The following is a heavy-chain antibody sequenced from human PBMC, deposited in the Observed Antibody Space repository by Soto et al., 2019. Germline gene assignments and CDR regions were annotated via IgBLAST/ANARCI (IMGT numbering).Heavy chain of an antibody. CDR2: IYYSGST. J-gene: IGHJ4*02. CDR3: ARDTAMLPVLFDY. D-gene: IGHD5-18*01. V-gene: IGHV4-30-4*01. CDR1: GGSIISGDYY. Sequence: SETLSLTCTVSGGSIISGDYYWIWIRQPPGKGLEWIGYIYYSGSTYYNPSLKSRVTISVDTSKNQFSLKLSSVTAADTAVYYCARDTAMLPVLFDYWGQGTLVTVS.